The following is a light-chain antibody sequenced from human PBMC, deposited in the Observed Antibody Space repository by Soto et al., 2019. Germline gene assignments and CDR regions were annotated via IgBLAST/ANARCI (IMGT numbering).Light chain of an antibody. Sequence: AIQMTQSPSSLSASLGDRVTITCRASQGIGNDLGWYQQKPGNAPRLLIYAASTLQSGVPSRFSGSGSGTDFTPTISSLQPEDSATYYCLQDYNFPWTFGQGTKVEIK. CDR1: QGIGND. CDR2: AAS. J-gene: IGKJ1*01. V-gene: IGKV1-6*01. CDR3: LQDYNFPWT.